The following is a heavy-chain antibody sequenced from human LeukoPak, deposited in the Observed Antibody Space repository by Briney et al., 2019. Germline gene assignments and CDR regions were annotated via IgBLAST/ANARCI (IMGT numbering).Heavy chain of an antibody. Sequence: GGSLRLSCAAPDFPFSNHWMTWVRQARGKGLEWVADIQQEGSEKYYVASVKGRVTISRQNAKKSLFLQMNSLRDEDTAVYYCARHRSGGSQDDAFDMWGQGTLVTVSS. CDR1: DFPFSNHW. D-gene: IGHD2-15*01. V-gene: IGHV3-7*01. CDR3: ARHRSGGSQDDAFDM. CDR2: IQQEGSEK. J-gene: IGHJ3*02.